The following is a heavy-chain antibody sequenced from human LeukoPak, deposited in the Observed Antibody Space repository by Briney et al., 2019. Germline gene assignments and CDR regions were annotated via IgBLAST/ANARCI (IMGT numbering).Heavy chain of an antibody. Sequence: SETLSLTCTVSGGSIRSYFWGWVRQPAGKGLEWIGRIYTTVATFYNPSLKTRLTMSIDTSKNQFSLRLTSVVAADTAVYYCARQGYTASYYFLDYWSQGTLVTVSS. J-gene: IGHJ4*02. CDR3: ARQGYTASYYFLDY. V-gene: IGHV4-4*07. CDR2: IYTTVAT. CDR1: GGSIRSYF. D-gene: IGHD1-26*01.